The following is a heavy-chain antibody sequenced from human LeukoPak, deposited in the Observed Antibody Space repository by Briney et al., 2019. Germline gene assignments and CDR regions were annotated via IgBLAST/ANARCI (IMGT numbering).Heavy chain of an antibody. J-gene: IGHJ4*02. Sequence: PGGSLRLSCAASGFTFSSYAMTWVRQAPGKGLEWVSGLSGSGTYRYYSDSVRGRFTISRDNSTDTLYLQMDSLKAEDTAVYYCAEANWNDGGEVAYWGQGTLVTVSS. CDR1: GFTFSSYA. CDR3: AEANWNDGGEVAY. CDR2: LSGSGTYR. D-gene: IGHD1-1*01. V-gene: IGHV3-23*01.